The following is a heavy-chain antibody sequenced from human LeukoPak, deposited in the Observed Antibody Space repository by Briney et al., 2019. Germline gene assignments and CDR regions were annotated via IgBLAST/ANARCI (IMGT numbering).Heavy chain of an antibody. V-gene: IGHV4-61*02. J-gene: IGHJ5*02. D-gene: IGHD3-10*01. Sequence: PSETLSLTCTVSGGSISSGSYYWSWIRQPAGKGLEWFGRIYTSGSTNYNPSLKSRVTISVDTSKNQFSLKLSSVTAADTAVYYCARAVRGSWIDPWGPGTLVTVSS. CDR3: ARAVRGSWIDP. CDR2: IYTSGST. CDR1: GGSISSGSYY.